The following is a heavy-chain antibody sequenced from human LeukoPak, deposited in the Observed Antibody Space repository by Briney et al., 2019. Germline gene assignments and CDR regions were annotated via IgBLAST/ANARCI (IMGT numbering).Heavy chain of an antibody. Sequence: SETLSLTCTVSGDSVTTYYWSWIRQPPGKGLEWLGYVYYSGSATYNPSLKSRVTISVDMSNNQFSLRLNSVTAADTAVYFCALLQAYRPLDYWGQGTLVTVSS. CDR3: ALLQAYRPLDY. CDR2: VYYSGSA. CDR1: GDSVTTYY. D-gene: IGHD2/OR15-2a*01. J-gene: IGHJ4*02. V-gene: IGHV4-59*02.